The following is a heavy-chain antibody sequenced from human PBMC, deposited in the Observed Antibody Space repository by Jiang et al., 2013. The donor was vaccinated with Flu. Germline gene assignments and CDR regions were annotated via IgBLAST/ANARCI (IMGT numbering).Heavy chain of an antibody. D-gene: IGHD2-15*01. CDR1: GGSFSGYY. J-gene: IGHJ6*02. V-gene: IGHV4-34*01. CDR2: INHSGST. CDR3: ARGVWWLLRSGMDV. Sequence: LLKPSETLSLTCAVYGGSFSGYYWSWIRQPPGKGLEWIGEINHSGSTNYNPSLKSRVTISVDTSKNQFSLKLSSVTAADTAVYYCARGVWWLLRSGMDVWGQGTTVTVSS.